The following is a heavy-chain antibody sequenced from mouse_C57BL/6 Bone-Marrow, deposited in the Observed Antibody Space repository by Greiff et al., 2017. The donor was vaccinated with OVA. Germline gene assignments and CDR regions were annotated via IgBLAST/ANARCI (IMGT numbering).Heavy chain of an antibody. CDR1: GFTFSSYA. CDR3: ARDWDYYGSSYGCAY. CDR2: ISDGGSYT. D-gene: IGHD1-1*01. V-gene: IGHV5-4*01. Sequence: EVQGVESGGGLVKPGGSLKLSCAASGFTFSSYAMSWVRQTPEKRLEWVATISDGGSYTYYPDNVKGRFTISRDNAKNNLYLQMSHLKSEDTAMYYCARDWDYYGSSYGCAYWGQGTLVTVSA. J-gene: IGHJ3*01.